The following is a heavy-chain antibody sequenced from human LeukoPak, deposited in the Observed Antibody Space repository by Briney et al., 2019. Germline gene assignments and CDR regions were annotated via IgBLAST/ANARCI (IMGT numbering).Heavy chain of an antibody. V-gene: IGHV1-69*13. CDR2: IIPIFGTA. J-gene: IGHJ5*02. D-gene: IGHD2-15*01. CDR1: GGTFSSYA. Sequence: SVKVSCKASGGTFSSYAISWVRQAPGQGLEWMGGIIPIFGTANYAQKFQGRVTITADESTSKAYMELSSLRPEDTAVYYCARDRGYCSGGSCYSGGYNWFDPWGQGTLVTVSS. CDR3: ARDRGYCSGGSCYSGGYNWFDP.